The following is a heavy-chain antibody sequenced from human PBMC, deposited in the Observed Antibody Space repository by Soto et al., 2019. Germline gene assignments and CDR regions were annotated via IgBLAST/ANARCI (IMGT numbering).Heavy chain of an antibody. CDR1: GGSISRVAYY. Sequence: SETLSLTCTVSGGSISRVAYYWSWIRQLPGKGLEWIGYVYHTGNTDYNPSLKSRISISVDTSKNHFSMDLRYVNGEDKAVYYCAVDTTIEGPKWLYRWGQGTLVTVS. V-gene: IGHV4-31*03. CDR2: VYHTGNT. J-gene: IGHJ4*02. CDR3: AVDTTIEGPKWLYR. D-gene: IGHD5-18*01.